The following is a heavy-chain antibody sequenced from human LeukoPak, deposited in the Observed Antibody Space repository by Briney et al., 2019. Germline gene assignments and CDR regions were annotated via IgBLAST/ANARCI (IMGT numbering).Heavy chain of an antibody. CDR2: IIPILGIA. CDR3: ARGQDCSSTSCSFDY. V-gene: IGHV1-69*04. Sequence: SVKVSCKASGGTFSSYAISWVRQAPGQGLEWMGRIIPILGIANYAQKFQGRVTITADKSTSTAYMELSSLRSEDTAVYYCARGQDCSSTSCSFDYWGQGTLVTVSS. CDR1: GGTFSSYA. D-gene: IGHD2-2*01. J-gene: IGHJ4*02.